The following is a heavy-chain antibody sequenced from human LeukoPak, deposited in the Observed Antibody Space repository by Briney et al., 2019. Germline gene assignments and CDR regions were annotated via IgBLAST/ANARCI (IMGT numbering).Heavy chain of an antibody. V-gene: IGHV4-59*01. Sequence: SETLSLTCTVSGGSISSYHWSWIRQPPGKGLEWIGYIYYSGSTNYNPSLKSRVTISVDTSKNQFSLKLSSVTAADTAVYYCARGSNGYDAFDIWGQGTMVTVSS. CDR3: ARGSNGYDAFDI. CDR2: IYYSGST. J-gene: IGHJ3*02. D-gene: IGHD5-18*01. CDR1: GGSISSYH.